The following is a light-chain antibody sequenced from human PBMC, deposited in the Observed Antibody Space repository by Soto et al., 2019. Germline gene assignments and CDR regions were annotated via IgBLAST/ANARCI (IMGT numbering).Light chain of an antibody. V-gene: IGKV1-5*01. CDR1: QSISSR. Sequence: DIQMTQSPSTLSASVGDRVTITCRASQSISSRLAWYQQKPGKAPKLLIYDASSLESGVPSRFSGSGSGTEFTLSISSLQPDDFATYYCQQYNSYSPRTFGQGTNVDIK. CDR3: QQYNSYSPRT. CDR2: DAS. J-gene: IGKJ1*01.